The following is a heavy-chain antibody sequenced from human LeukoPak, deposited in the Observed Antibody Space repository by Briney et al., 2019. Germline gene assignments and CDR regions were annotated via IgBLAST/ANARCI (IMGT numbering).Heavy chain of an antibody. CDR2: IWYDGSNK. J-gene: IGHJ4*02. CDR3: AKDPGGGSHFDY. D-gene: IGHD1-26*01. Sequence: GGSLRLSCAASGFTFSSYGMHWVRQAPGKGLEWVAVIWYDGSNKYYADSVEGRFTISRDNSKNTLYLQMNSLRAEDTAVYYCAKDPGGGSHFDYWGQGTLVTVSS. V-gene: IGHV3-33*06. CDR1: GFTFSSYG.